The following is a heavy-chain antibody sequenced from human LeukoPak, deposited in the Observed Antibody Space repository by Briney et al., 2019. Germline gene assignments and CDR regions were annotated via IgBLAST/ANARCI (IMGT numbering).Heavy chain of an antibody. CDR3: ASEGPIDY. J-gene: IGHJ4*02. CDR2: ISWNSGSI. D-gene: IGHD3-3*01. CDR1: GFTFDDYA. V-gene: IGHV3-9*01. Sequence: GRSLRLSCAASGFTFDDYAMHWVRQAPGKGLEWVSGISWNSGSIGYADSVKGRFTISRDNAKNSLYLQMNSLRAEDTAVYYCASEGPIDYWGQGTLVTVSS.